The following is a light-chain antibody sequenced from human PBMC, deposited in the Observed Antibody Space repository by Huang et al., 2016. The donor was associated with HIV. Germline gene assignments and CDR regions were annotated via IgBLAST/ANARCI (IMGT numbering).Light chain of an antibody. J-gene: IGKJ2*01. CDR2: AAS. V-gene: IGKV1-39*01. CDR3: QQSYSTLRYT. Sequence: DIQMTQSPSSLSASVGDRVTITCRASQSISSYLNWYQQKPGIAPKLLIYAASILQSGVPSRFSGSGSGTDFTLTISSLQPEDFATYYCQQSYSTLRYTFGQGTKLEIK. CDR1: QSISSY.